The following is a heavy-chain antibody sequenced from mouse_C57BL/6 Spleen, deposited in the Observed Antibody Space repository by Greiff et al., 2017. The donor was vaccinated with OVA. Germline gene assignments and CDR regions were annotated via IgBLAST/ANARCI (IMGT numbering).Heavy chain of an antibody. CDR3: TRFSYGNTHPYYAMDY. CDR1: GYTFTDYE. CDR2: IDPETGGT. Sequence: QQSGAELVRPGASVTLSCQASGYTFTDYEMHWVKQTPVHGLEWTGAIDPETGGTAYNQKFKGKAILTADKSSSTAYMELRSLTSEDSAVYYCTRFSYGNTHPYYAMDYWGQGTSVTVSS. J-gene: IGHJ4*01. D-gene: IGHD2-1*01. V-gene: IGHV1-15*01.